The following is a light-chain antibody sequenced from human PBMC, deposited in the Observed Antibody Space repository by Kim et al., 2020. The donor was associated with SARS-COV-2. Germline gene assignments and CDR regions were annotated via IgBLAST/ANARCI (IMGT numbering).Light chain of an antibody. J-gene: IGLJ3*02. Sequence: NFMLTQPHSVSASPGKTVTISCTRSSGSIASKYVQWYQQRPGSAPTTVIYQNNQRPSGVPDRFSGSIDTSSNSASLIISGLKTEDEADYYCQSYDVSTEVFGGGTQLTVL. CDR1: SGSIASKY. CDR3: QSYDVSTEV. V-gene: IGLV6-57*04. CDR2: QNN.